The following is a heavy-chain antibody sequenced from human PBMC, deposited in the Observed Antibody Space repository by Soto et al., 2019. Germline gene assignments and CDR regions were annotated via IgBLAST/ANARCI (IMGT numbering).Heavy chain of an antibody. Sequence: SETLSLTCTVSGGSISSGDYYWSWIRQPPGKGLEWIGYIYYSGSTYYNPSLKSRVTISVDTSKNQFSLKLSSVTAADTAVYYCARGGATRYYYYYYGMDVWGQGTTVTVSS. CDR2: IYYSGST. V-gene: IGHV4-30-4*01. CDR1: GGSISSGDYY. J-gene: IGHJ6*02. D-gene: IGHD1-26*01. CDR3: ARGGATRYYYYYYGMDV.